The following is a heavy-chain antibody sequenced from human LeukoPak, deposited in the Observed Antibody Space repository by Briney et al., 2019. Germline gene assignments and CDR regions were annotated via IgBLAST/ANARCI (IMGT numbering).Heavy chain of an antibody. V-gene: IGHV4-39*07. Sequence: PSETLSLTCTVSGGSISSSSYYWGWIRQPPGKGLEWIGSIYYSGSTYYNPSLKSRVTISVDTSKNQFSLKLSSVTAADTAVYYCARAAARPPVDWFDPWGQGTLSPSPQ. J-gene: IGHJ5*02. D-gene: IGHD6-6*01. CDR1: GGSISSSSYY. CDR3: ARAAARPPVDWFDP. CDR2: IYYSGST.